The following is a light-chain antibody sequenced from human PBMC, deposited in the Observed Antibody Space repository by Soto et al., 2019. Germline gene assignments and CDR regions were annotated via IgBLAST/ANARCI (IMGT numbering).Light chain of an antibody. CDR3: QQSYSSSWT. J-gene: IGKJ1*01. CDR2: GAS. Sequence: DIQMSQFPSSLSASVGDRVTITCRASQTIRGYLNWYQQRPGKTPHLLIYGASRLPSDLPPRLSDTASGTEYTLTISSRQPADFGTYFCQQSYSSSWTFGQGTKVEMK. V-gene: IGKV1-39*01. CDR1: QTIRGY.